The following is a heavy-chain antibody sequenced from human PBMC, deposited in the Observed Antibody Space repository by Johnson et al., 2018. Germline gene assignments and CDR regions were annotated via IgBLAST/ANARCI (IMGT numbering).Heavy chain of an antibody. V-gene: IGHV3-15*01. Sequence: EVQLVESGGGLVQPGGSLRLSCAASGFTFNIASMSWVRQSPGKGLEWVGRIKSKTDGGTTDYTAPVKGRFTILRDDSKNTLYLQMNSLKTEDTAVYYCSTDGSHWGQGTLVTVSS. CDR1: GFTFNIAS. CDR3: STDGSH. J-gene: IGHJ1*01. CDR2: IKSKTDGGTT.